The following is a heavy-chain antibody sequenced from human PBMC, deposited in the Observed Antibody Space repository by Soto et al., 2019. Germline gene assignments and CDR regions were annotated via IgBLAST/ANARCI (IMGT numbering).Heavy chain of an antibody. CDR2: IYYSGST. D-gene: IGHD4-17*01. J-gene: IGHJ4*02. CDR1: GGSISSGGYY. Sequence: QTLSLTCTVSGGSISSGGYYWSWIRQHPGKGLEWIGYIYYSGSTYYNPSLKSRVTISVDTSKNQFSLKLSSVTAADTAVYYCARANLNYGDYLGIDYWGQGTLVTVSS. CDR3: ARANLNYGDYLGIDY. V-gene: IGHV4-31*03.